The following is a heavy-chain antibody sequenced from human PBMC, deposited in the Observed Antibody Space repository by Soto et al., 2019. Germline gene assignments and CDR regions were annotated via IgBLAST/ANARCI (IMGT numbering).Heavy chain of an antibody. D-gene: IGHD6-13*01. Sequence: GGSLRLSCAASGFTFSSYGMHWVRQAPGKGLEWVAVISYDGSNKYYADSVKGRFTISRDNSKNTLYLQMNSLRAEDTAVYYCANGLGSSSWYWDYFDYWGQGTLVTVSS. J-gene: IGHJ4*02. CDR2: ISYDGSNK. CDR1: GFTFSSYG. V-gene: IGHV3-30*18. CDR3: ANGLGSSSWYWDYFDY.